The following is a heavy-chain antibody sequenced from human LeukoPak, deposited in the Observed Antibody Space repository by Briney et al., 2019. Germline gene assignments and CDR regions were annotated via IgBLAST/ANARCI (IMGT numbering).Heavy chain of an antibody. CDR2: ISNSGSSI. J-gene: IGHJ6*03. CDR1: GFTFSDSY. CDR3: GRVGSSAFYYYYYMDV. D-gene: IGHD3-22*01. V-gene: IGHV3-11*04. Sequence: PGGSLRLSCAASGFTFSDSYMTWIRQAPGKGLEWVSYISNSGSSIYYADSVKGRFTTSRDNAKSSLYLQMNSLRAEDTAVYYCGRVGSSAFYYYYYMDVWGKGTTVTISS.